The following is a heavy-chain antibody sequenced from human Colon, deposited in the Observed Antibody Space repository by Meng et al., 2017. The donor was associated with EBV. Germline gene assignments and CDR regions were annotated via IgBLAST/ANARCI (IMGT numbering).Heavy chain of an antibody. D-gene: IGHD2-15*01. CDR3: ASSDCSGGTCYLDC. V-gene: IGHV4-34*01. CDR1: GGSFSDSY. Sequence: QLQQWGAGLLKPSETLSLTLTVYGGSFSDSYWTWIRQPPGKGLEWIVEINHVGSTTYNPSLKSRVTISVDTSKNQFSLKLSSVTAADAAVYYCASSDCSGGTCYLDCWGQGTLVTVSS. J-gene: IGHJ4*02. CDR2: INHVGST.